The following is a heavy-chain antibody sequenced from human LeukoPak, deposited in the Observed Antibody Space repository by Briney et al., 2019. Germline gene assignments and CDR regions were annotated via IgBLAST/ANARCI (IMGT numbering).Heavy chain of an antibody. J-gene: IGHJ4*02. Sequence: SETLSLTRSVSGGLITTPLNYSAWIRQPPGKGLEWLASIYYNGITYYNASLESRVTMSVDTSRNQFSLSLRSVSAADTSLYYCARQPTVKRGAVASNFDYWGQGILVTVSS. V-gene: IGHV4-39*01. D-gene: IGHD6-19*01. CDR2: IYYNGIT. CDR3: ARQPTVKRGAVASNFDY. CDR1: GGLITTPLNY.